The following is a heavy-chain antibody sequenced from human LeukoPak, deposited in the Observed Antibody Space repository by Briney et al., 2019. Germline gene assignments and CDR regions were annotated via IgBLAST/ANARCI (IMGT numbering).Heavy chain of an antibody. CDR1: GYSFTSYW. V-gene: IGHV5-51*01. CDR2: IYPGDSDT. J-gene: IGHJ5*02. Sequence: GESLKTSCQGSGYSFTSYWIGWVRPMPGKGLEWMGIIYPGDSDTRYSPSFPGQVTISADKSISTAYLQWSSLKASDTAMYYCARRSGGNRGPNWFDPWGQGTLVTVSS. D-gene: IGHD2-15*01. CDR3: ARRSGGNRGPNWFDP.